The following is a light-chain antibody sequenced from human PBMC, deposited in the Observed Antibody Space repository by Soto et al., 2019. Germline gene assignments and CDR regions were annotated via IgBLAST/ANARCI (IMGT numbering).Light chain of an antibody. V-gene: IGLV1-47*01. CDR3: AAWDDSLSAHVV. CDR2: RNN. Sequence: QSVLTQPPSASGTPGQRVTISCSGSSSNIGSNYVYWYQQLPGTAPKLLIYRNNQRPSGVPDRFSGSKSGTSASLAISGFRSEDEADYYCAAWDDSLSAHVVFGGGTKLTVL. CDR1: SSNIGSNY. J-gene: IGLJ2*01.